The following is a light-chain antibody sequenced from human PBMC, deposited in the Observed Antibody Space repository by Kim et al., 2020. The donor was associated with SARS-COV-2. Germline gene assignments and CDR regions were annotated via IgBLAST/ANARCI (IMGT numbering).Light chain of an antibody. J-gene: IGLJ2*01. V-gene: IGLV1-51*01. CDR2: DNN. CDR3: GTWDSSLNTGV. Sequence: QKVTISGSGSTSNIQNNYVSWYQHLPGTAPKLLIYDNNKRPSGIPDRFSGSKSGTSATLGITGLQTGDEADYYCGTWDSSLNTGVFGGGTQLTV. CDR1: TSNIQNNY.